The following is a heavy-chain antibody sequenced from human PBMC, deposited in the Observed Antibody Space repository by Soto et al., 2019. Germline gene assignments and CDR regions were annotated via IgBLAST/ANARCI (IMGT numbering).Heavy chain of an antibody. V-gene: IGHV3-74*01. J-gene: IGHJ4*02. CDR2: MNRDGSTT. Sequence: SVGSLRLSCAASGFTFANSWMHWVRQAPGKGLEWVSRMNRDGSTTNYADSVKGRFTVSRDNAKYTLHLQMNSLRAEDTAVYYCATAEVDYWGPGTLVTVSS. CDR3: ATAEVDY. CDR1: GFTFANSW.